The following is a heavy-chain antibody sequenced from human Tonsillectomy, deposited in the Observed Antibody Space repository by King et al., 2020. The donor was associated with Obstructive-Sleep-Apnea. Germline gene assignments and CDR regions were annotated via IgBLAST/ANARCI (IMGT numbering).Heavy chain of an antibody. Sequence: VQLVESGGGLVQPGGSLRLSGAASGVTFSSYTMNWVRQAPGKGLEWVSYISISSNTLYHAFSVKGLFTIPRDNAKNSLYLQTNSLRAEEPAAYYCARGGGITMIRGVTPNPYFDYWGQGTLVTVSS. J-gene: IGHJ4*02. V-gene: IGHV3-48*01. CDR2: ISISSNTL. D-gene: IGHD3-10*01. CDR1: GVTFSSYT. CDR3: ARGGGITMIRGVTPNPYFDY.